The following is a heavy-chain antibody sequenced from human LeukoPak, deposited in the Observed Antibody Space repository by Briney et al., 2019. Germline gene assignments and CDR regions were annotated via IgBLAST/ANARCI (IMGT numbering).Heavy chain of an antibody. CDR2: IYPGDSDT. Sequence: PGESLKISCKGSGYSFSNYWIGWVRQMPGKGLEWMGIIYPGDSDTRHSPSFQGQVTISADKSISTAYLQWSSLKVSDAAMYYCARLRAYYTSGSYSYFDYWGQGTLVTVSS. J-gene: IGHJ4*02. CDR3: ARLRAYYTSGSYSYFDY. CDR1: GYSFSNYW. V-gene: IGHV5-51*01. D-gene: IGHD3-10*01.